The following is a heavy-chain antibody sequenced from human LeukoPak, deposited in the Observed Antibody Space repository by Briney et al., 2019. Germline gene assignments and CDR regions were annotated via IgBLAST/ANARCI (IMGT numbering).Heavy chain of an antibody. D-gene: IGHD2-15*01. J-gene: IGHJ5*02. Sequence: PSETLSLTCTVSGGSISSYYWSWIRQPAGKGLEWIGRIYTSGSTNYNPSLKSRVTMSVDTSKNQFSLKLSSVTAADTAVYYCARLYRIGGSCEGDWFDLWGQGTLVTVSS. CDR2: IYTSGST. V-gene: IGHV4-4*07. CDR1: GGSISSYY. CDR3: ARLYRIGGSCEGDWFDL.